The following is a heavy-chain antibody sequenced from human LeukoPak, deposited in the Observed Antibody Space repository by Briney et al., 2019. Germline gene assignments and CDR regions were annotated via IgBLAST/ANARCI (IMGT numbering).Heavy chain of an antibody. J-gene: IGHJ4*02. D-gene: IGHD5-12*01. V-gene: IGHV3-30*04. Sequence: PARSMRLSSAASGFTFSSYAMHWVRQAPGKGLEWVAVISYDGNNKYYANSVKGRFIISRDKSKNTPYLQMNSRRAEDTAVYYCARGPTTTVDYWGQGTLVTVSS. CDR2: ISYDGNNK. CDR1: GFTFSSYA. CDR3: ARGPTTTVDY.